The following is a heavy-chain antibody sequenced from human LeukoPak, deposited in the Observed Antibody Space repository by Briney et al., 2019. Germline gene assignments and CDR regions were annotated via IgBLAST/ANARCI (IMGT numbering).Heavy chain of an antibody. CDR1: DGSFSDYY. J-gene: IGHJ6*03. CDR2: INHSGST. CDR3: ARGGYCTNGVCYRPHYFYYYMDV. D-gene: IGHD2-8*01. V-gene: IGHV4-34*01. Sequence: SETLSLTCAVYDGSFSDYYRSWIRQPPGKGLEWIGEINHSGSTNYNPSLKSRVTISVDTSKNQFSLKLSSVTAADTAVYYCARGGYCTNGVCYRPHYFYYYMDVWGKGTTVTVSS.